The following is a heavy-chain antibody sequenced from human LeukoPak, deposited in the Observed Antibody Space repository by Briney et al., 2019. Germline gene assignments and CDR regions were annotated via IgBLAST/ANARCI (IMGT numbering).Heavy chain of an antibody. CDR2: ISGSGGST. V-gene: IGHV3-23*01. CDR1: GFTFSSYA. Sequence: GGSLRLSCAASGFTFSSYAMGWVRQAPGKGLEWVSAISGSGGSTYYADSVKGRFTISRDNSKNTLYLQMNSLRAEDTAVYYCAKVGGVDTALDYWGQGTLVTVSS. CDR3: AKVGGVDTALDY. D-gene: IGHD5-18*01. J-gene: IGHJ4*02.